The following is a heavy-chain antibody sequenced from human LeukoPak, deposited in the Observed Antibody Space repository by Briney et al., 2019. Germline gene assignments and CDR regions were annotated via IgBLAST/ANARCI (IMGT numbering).Heavy chain of an antibody. Sequence: GASVKVSCKASGYTFTGYYMHWVRQAPGQGLEWMGWINPNSGGTNYAQKFQGRVTMTRDTSISTAYMELSRLRSDDTAVYYCARDNCSSTSCYFDYWGQGTLVTVSS. V-gene: IGHV1-2*02. CDR2: INPNSGGT. CDR1: GYTFTGYY. J-gene: IGHJ4*02. D-gene: IGHD2-2*01. CDR3: ARDNCSSTSCYFDY.